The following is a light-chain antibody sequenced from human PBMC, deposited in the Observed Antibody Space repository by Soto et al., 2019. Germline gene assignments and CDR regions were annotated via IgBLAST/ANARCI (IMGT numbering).Light chain of an antibody. J-gene: IGLJ1*01. CDR3: QVWDESDHYV. Sequence: SYELTQPPSVSVAPGQTAIITCGEKNIGSKSVHWYQQKPGQGPVLVVYDDSDRPSRIHERFSGSKSGKVATLTISRVEAGDEADYYCQVWDESDHYVFGSGTKLTVL. CDR2: DDS. CDR1: NIGSKS. V-gene: IGLV3-21*02.